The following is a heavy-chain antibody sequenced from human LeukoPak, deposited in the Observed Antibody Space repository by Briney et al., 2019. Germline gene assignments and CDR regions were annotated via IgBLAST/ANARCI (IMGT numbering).Heavy chain of an antibody. J-gene: IGHJ4*02. D-gene: IGHD4-17*01. CDR2: IYYSGTT. Sequence: SETLSLTCTVSGGSISNYYWSWIQQPPGKGLEWIGYIYYSGTTNYNPSLKSRVTISVDTSKNQFSLKLSSVTAADTAVYYCARGNDYGDSFDYWGQGTLVTVSS. CDR1: GGSISNYY. V-gene: IGHV4-59*08. CDR3: ARGNDYGDSFDY.